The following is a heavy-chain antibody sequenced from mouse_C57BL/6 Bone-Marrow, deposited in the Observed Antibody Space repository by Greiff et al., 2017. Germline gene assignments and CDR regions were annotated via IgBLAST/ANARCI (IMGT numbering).Heavy chain of an antibody. V-gene: IGHV6-3*01. CDR3: TGHLPLAY. Sequence: EVHLVESGGGLVQPGGSMKLSCVASGFTFSNYWMNWVRQSPEKGLEWVAQIRLKSDNYATHYAESVKGRFTISRDDSKSSVYLQMNNLRAEDTGIYYCTGHLPLAYWGQGTLVTVSA. J-gene: IGHJ3*01. CDR2: IRLKSDNYAT. D-gene: IGHD5-1*01. CDR1: GFTFSNYW.